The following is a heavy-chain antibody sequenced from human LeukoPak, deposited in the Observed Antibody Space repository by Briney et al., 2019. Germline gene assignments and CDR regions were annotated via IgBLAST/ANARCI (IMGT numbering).Heavy chain of an antibody. Sequence: SVKVSCKASGGTFSSYTISWVRQAPGQGLEWMGRIIPIRGIANYAQKFQGRVTITADESTSTAYMELSSLRSEDTAVYYCARSDSGYDYNWFDPWGQGTLVTVSS. V-gene: IGHV1-69*02. CDR3: ARSDSGYDYNWFDP. J-gene: IGHJ5*02. CDR2: IIPIRGIA. D-gene: IGHD5-12*01. CDR1: GGTFSSYT.